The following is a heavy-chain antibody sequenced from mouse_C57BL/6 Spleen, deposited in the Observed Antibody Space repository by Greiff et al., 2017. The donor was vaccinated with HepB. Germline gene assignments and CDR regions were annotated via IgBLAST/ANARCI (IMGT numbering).Heavy chain of an antibody. CDR1: GYSFTGYY. Sequence: VQLKQSGPELVKPGASVKISCKASGYSFTGYYMNWVKQSPEKSLEWIGEINPSTGGTTYNQKFKAKATLTVDKSSSTAYMQLKSLTSEDSAVYYCARLTVVNAMDYWGQGTSVTVSS. V-gene: IGHV1-42*01. J-gene: IGHJ4*01. CDR3: ARLTVVNAMDY. CDR2: INPSTGGT. D-gene: IGHD1-1*01.